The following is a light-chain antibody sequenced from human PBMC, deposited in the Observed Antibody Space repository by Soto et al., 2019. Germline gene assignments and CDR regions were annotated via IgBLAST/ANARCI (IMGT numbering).Light chain of an antibody. J-gene: IGKJ4*01. CDR3: QQYGASPLT. V-gene: IGKV3-20*01. CDR1: QTVPNNY. Sequence: PGDGVSLSCRASQTVPNNYLAWYQQKPDQAPRLLIFGASNRATGIPDRFGGSGSGTDFTLSISRLEPEDCAVYYCQQYGASPLTFGGGARLEVK. CDR2: GAS.